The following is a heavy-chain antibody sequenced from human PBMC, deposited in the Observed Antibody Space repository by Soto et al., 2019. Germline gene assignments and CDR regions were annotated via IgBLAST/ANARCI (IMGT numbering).Heavy chain of an antibody. CDR3: AKPSYRGVLLILIDY. V-gene: IGHV3-23*01. Sequence: GGSLRLSCAASGFTFSSYAMSWVRQAPGKGLEWVSAISGSGGSTYYADSVKGRFTISRDNSKNTLYLQMNSLRAEDTAVYYCAKPSYRGVLLILIDYWGQGTLVTVSS. CDR1: GFTFSSYA. J-gene: IGHJ4*02. D-gene: IGHD3-10*01. CDR2: ISGSGGST.